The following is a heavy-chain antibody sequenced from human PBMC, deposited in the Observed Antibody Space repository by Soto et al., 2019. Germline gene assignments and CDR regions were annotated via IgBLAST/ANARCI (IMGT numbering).Heavy chain of an antibody. V-gene: IGHV3-15*07. D-gene: IGHD4-17*01. CDR1: GFTFSNAW. Sequence: GGSLRLSCAASGFTFSNAWMNWVRQAPGKGLEWVGRIKSKTDGGTTDYAAPVKGRFTISRDDSKNTLYLQMNSLKTEDTAVYYCTTDSTVTSPSAFDIWGQGTMVTVSS. CDR2: IKSKTDGGTT. J-gene: IGHJ3*02. CDR3: TTDSTVTSPSAFDI.